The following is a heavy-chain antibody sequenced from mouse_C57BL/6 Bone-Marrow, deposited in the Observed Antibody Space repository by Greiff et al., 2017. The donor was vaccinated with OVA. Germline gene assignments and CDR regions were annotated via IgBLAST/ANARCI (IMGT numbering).Heavy chain of an antibody. CDR1: GFTFSSYG. CDR3: ARHYYGSSYY. CDR2: ISSGGSYT. D-gene: IGHD1-1*01. V-gene: IGHV5-6*01. J-gene: IGHJ2*01. Sequence: EVHLVESGGDLVKPGGSLKLSCAASGFTFSSYGMSWVRQTPDKRLEWVATISSGGSYTYYPDSVKGRFTISRDNAKNTLYLQISSLKSEDTAMYYCARHYYGSSYYWGQGTTLTVSS.